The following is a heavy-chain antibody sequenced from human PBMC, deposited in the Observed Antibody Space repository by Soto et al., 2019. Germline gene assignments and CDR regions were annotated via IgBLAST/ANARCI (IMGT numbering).Heavy chain of an antibody. D-gene: IGHD2-2*01. CDR2: INMDGSSA. CDR1: GFTFSNDW. Sequence: PGGSLRLSCAASGFTFSNDWMHWVRQAAGKGLVWVSRINMDGSSANYADSVKGRFTISRDNAKNTVYLQMNSLRAEDTAVYYCATTYGSSTSCYAPDYWGQGTLVTVSS. J-gene: IGHJ4*02. CDR3: ATTYGSSTSCYAPDY. V-gene: IGHV3-74*01.